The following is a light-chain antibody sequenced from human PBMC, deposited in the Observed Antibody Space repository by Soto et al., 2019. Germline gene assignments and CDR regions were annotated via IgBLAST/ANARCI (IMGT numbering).Light chain of an antibody. Sequence: QSVLTQPASVSGSPGQSITISCTGTSSDVGGYNYVSWYQHHPGKATKLIIYDVSNRPSGVSIRFSASKSDNTASLTISWLQPEDEADYHCSSYTTSNTRQIVFGTGTKVTVL. CDR2: DVS. CDR1: SSDVGGYNY. CDR3: SSYTTSNTRQIV. J-gene: IGLJ1*01. V-gene: IGLV2-14*03.